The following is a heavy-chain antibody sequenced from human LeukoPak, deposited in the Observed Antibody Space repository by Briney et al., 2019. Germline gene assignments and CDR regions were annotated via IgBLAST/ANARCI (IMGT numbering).Heavy chain of an antibody. CDR3: ARAKYNWNDVGYFDY. D-gene: IGHD1-20*01. CDR2: INPNSGGT. Sequence: GASVKVSCKASGYTFTGYYMHWVRQAPGQGLEWMGWINPNSGGTNYAQKSQGRVTMTRDTSISTAYMELSRLRSDDTAVYYCARAKYNWNDVGYFDYWGQGTLVTVSS. J-gene: IGHJ4*02. V-gene: IGHV1-2*02. CDR1: GYTFTGYY.